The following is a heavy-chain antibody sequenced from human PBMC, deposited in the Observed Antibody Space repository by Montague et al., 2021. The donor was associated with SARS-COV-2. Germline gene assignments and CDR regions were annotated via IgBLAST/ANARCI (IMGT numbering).Heavy chain of an antibody. V-gene: IGHV4-59*01. Sequence: SETLSLTCTVSGGSISGFYWSWIRQPPGKGLEWIGYIYYSGSTKYNPSLESRVAVSVDRSKNQVSLKLTSVTAADTAVYYCARLFRSCTNGVCRTYYYYALDVWGQGTTVTVSS. CDR3: ARLFRSCTNGVCRTYYYYALDV. CDR1: GGSISGFY. CDR2: IYYSGST. J-gene: IGHJ6*02. D-gene: IGHD2-8*01.